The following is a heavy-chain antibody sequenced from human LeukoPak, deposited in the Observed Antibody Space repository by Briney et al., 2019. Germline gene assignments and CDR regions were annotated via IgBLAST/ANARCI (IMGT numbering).Heavy chain of an antibody. V-gene: IGHV3-23*01. J-gene: IGHJ4*02. D-gene: IGHD5-18*01. Sequence: GGSLRLSCAASGFTFSSYAMSWVRQAPGKGLKWVSGISTRDGSTYYPDSVKGRFTISRDNSKNTVYLQMNSLRAEDTAVYYCAKDLDSRVDSAVVDYWGQGALVTVSS. CDR3: AKDLDSRVDSAVVDY. CDR1: GFTFSSYA. CDR2: ISTRDGST.